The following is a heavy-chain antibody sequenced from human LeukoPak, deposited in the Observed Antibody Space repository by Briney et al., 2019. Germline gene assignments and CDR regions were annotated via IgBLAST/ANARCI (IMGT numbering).Heavy chain of an antibody. Sequence: SETLSLTCTVSGGSISSGSYYWSWIRQPAGKGLEWIGRIYTSGSTNYNPSLKSRVTISVDTSKNQFSLKLSSVTAADTAVYYCAREADTAMVTRFDYWGQGTLVTVSS. V-gene: IGHV4-61*02. CDR1: GGSISSGSYY. J-gene: IGHJ4*02. D-gene: IGHD5-18*01. CDR3: AREADTAMVTRFDY. CDR2: IYTSGST.